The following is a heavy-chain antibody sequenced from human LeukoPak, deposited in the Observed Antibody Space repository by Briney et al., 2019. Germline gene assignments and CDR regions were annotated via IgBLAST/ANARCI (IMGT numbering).Heavy chain of an antibody. CDR2: IYYSGST. Sequence: SETLPLTCTVSGGSISSSSYYWGWIRQPPGKGLEWIGSIYYSGSTYYNPSLKSRVTISVDTSKNQFSLKLSSVTAADTAVYYCATNPQGMATTHAFDIWGQGTMVTVSS. V-gene: IGHV4-39*01. CDR3: ATNPQGMATTHAFDI. D-gene: IGHD5-24*01. CDR1: GGSISSSSYY. J-gene: IGHJ3*02.